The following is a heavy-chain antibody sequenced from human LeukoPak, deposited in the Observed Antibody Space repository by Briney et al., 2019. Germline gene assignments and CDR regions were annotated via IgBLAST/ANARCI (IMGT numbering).Heavy chain of an antibody. CDR2: INHSGST. CDR1: GGSFSGYY. D-gene: IGHD2-2*01. CDR3: ASYCSSTSCYDMDV. J-gene: IGHJ6*03. Sequence: PSETLPLTCAVYGGSFSGYYWSWIRQPPGKGLEWIGEINHSGSTNYNPSLKSRVTISVDTSKNQFSLKLSSVTAADTAVYYCASYCSSTSCYDMDVWGKGTTVTVSS. V-gene: IGHV4-34*01.